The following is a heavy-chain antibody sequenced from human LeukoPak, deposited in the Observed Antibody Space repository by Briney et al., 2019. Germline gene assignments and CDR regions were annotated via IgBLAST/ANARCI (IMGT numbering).Heavy chain of an antibody. V-gene: IGHV1-3*01. D-gene: IGHD3-10*01. CDR3: ARVPTMVRGVISDY. CDR1: GYTFTSYA. Sequence: ASVKVSCKASGYTFTSYAMHWVRQAPGQRLEWMGWINAGNGNTKYSQKFQGRVTITRDTSASTAYMELSSLRSEDTAVYYCARVPTMVRGVISDYWGQGTLVTVSS. J-gene: IGHJ4*02. CDR2: INAGNGNT.